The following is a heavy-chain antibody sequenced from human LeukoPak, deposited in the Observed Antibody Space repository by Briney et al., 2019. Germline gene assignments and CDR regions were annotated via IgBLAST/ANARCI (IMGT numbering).Heavy chain of an antibody. Sequence: PSETLSLTCTVSGGSITSYYWSWIRQPPGKGLEWIGHVFHSGSTNYNPSLKSRVTISVDTSKNQFSLKLSSVTAADTAVYCCTRPYSSGWYGTFSIWGQGTMVTVSS. D-gene: IGHD6-19*01. CDR2: VFHSGST. CDR1: GGSITSYY. CDR3: TRPYSSGWYGTFSI. J-gene: IGHJ3*02. V-gene: IGHV4-59*01.